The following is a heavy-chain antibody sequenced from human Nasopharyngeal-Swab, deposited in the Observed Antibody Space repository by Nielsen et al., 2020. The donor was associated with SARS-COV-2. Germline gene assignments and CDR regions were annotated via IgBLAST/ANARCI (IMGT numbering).Heavy chain of an antibody. CDR1: GGSISSSSNY. J-gene: IGHJ3*02. Sequence: GSLRLSCTVSGGSISSSSNYWGWNRQPQGKGLEWIGSIYSSGSTYYNPSLKRRVTISVDTSKNQFSLKLSSATAADTAVYYCARHSGSFLTWEHAFDIWGQGTMVTVSS. V-gene: IGHV4-39*01. D-gene: IGHD1-26*01. CDR3: ARHSGSFLTWEHAFDI. CDR2: IYSSGST.